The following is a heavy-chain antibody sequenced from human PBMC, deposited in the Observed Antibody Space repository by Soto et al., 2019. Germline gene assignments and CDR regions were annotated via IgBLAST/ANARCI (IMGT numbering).Heavy chain of an antibody. V-gene: IGHV4-31*03. J-gene: IGHJ6*02. Sequence: TLSLTCTVSGGSIRSGGYYWSWVRQNPRRGLEWIGNIYYCGNTYYNPSLKSRLTISVDTSKNQFSLNLSSVTAADTAVYYCARDRLMATAGTARHYFGLDVWGQGTTVTVSS. CDR2: IYYCGNT. CDR3: ARDRLMATAGTARHYFGLDV. CDR1: GGSIRSGGYY. D-gene: IGHD5-18*01.